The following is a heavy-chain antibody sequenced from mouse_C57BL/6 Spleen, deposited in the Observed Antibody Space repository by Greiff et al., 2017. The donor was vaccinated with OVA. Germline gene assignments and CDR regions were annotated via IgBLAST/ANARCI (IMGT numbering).Heavy chain of an antibody. CDR2: IDPSDSYT. CDR1: GYTFTSYW. V-gene: IGHV1-50*01. Sequence: VQLQQPGAELVKPGASVKLSCKASGYTFTSYWMQWVKQRPGQGLEWIGEIDPSDSYTNYNHKFKGKATLTVDTSSSTAYMQLSSLTSEDSAVYYCARGYFDVWGTGTTVTVSS. J-gene: IGHJ1*03. CDR3: ARGYFDV.